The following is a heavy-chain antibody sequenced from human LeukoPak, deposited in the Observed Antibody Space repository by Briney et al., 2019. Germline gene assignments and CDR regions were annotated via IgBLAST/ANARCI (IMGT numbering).Heavy chain of an antibody. CDR1: GFTFSSYG. J-gene: IGHJ4*02. D-gene: IGHD6-19*01. CDR2: ISYDGSNK. V-gene: IGHV3-30*18. CDR3: AKEGGYSSGWSQIDY. Sequence: GGSLRLSCAASGFTFSSYGMHWVRQAPGKGLEWVAVISYDGSNKYYADSVKGRFTISRDNSKNTLYLQMNSLSAEDTAVYYCAKEGGYSSGWSQIDYWGQGTLVTVSS.